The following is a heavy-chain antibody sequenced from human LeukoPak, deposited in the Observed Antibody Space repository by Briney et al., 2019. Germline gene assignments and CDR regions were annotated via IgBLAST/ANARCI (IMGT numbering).Heavy chain of an antibody. Sequence: ASVKVSCKASGYTFTSYYMHWVRQAPGQGLEWMGWINPNSGGTNYAQKFQGRVTMTRDTSISTAYMELSRLRSDDTAVYYCAALPSDTAIPVYWGQGTLVTVSS. CDR3: AALPSDTAIPVY. D-gene: IGHD5-18*01. J-gene: IGHJ4*02. CDR1: GYTFTSYY. V-gene: IGHV1-2*02. CDR2: INPNSGGT.